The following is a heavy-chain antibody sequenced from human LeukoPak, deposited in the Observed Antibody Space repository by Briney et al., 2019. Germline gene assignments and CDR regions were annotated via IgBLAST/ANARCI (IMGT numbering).Heavy chain of an antibody. CDR2: IYYSGST. CDR3: ARHPLGDFWSGYSYYYYMDV. V-gene: IGHV4-39*01. CDR1: GGSISSSSCY. D-gene: IGHD3-3*01. Sequence: SETLSLTRTVSGGSISSSSCYWGWIRQPPGKGLEWIGSIYYSGSTYYNPSLKSRVTISVDTSKIHFSLKLSSMTAAVTAVYYCARHPLGDFWSGYSYYYYMDVWGKGTTVTVS. J-gene: IGHJ6*03.